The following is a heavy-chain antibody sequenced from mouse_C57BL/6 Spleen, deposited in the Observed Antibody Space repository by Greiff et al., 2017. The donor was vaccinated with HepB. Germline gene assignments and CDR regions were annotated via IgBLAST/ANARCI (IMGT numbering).Heavy chain of an antibody. CDR1: GYTFTDYY. J-gene: IGHJ3*01. D-gene: IGHD2-1*01. CDR2: IYPGSGNT. Sequence: VQLQQSGAELVRPGASVKLSCKASGYTFTDYYINWVKQRPGQGLEWIARIYPGSGNTYYNEKFKGKATLTAEKSSSTAYMQLSSLTSEDSAVYFCERWGYGNSFAYWGQGTLVTVSA. V-gene: IGHV1-76*01. CDR3: ERWGYGNSFAY.